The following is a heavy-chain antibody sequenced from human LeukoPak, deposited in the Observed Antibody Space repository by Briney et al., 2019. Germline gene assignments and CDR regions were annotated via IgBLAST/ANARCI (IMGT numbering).Heavy chain of an antibody. D-gene: IGHD1-7*01. Sequence: ASVKVSCKASGYTFTDYYMHWVRQAPGQGLEWMGWINSNSGGTNYAQKFQGRVTITADESTSTAYMELSSLRSEDTAVYYCASSGGITGTTGAFDIWGQGTMVTVSA. CDR1: GYTFTDYY. CDR3: ASSGGITGTTGAFDI. CDR2: INSNSGGT. J-gene: IGHJ3*02. V-gene: IGHV1-2*02.